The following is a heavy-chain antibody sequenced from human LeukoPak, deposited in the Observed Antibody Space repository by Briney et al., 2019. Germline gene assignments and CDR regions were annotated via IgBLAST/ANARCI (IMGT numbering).Heavy chain of an antibody. J-gene: IGHJ4*02. Sequence: SETLSLTCTVSGGSISSYYWSWIRQPAGKGLEWIGRIYTSGSTNYNPSLKSRVTMSVDTSKNQFSLKLSSVTAADTAVYYCARTPFSIVVVPAAAGRQQLVRQGYFDYWGQGTLATVSS. CDR2: IYTSGST. CDR3: ARTPFSIVVVPAAAGRQQLVRQGYFDY. D-gene: IGHD2-2*01. CDR1: GGSISSYY. V-gene: IGHV4-4*07.